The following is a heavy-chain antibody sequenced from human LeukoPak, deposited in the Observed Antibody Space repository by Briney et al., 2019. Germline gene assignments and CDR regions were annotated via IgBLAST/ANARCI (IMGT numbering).Heavy chain of an antibody. J-gene: IGHJ4*02. CDR1: GYSFTSYW. V-gene: IGHV5-51*01. CDR3: ARPYCGGDCYEVYYFDF. D-gene: IGHD2-21*02. CDR2: IYPGDSDT. Sequence: GESLKISCKGSGYSFTSYWIAWARQMPGKGLEWMGSIYPGDSDTRYNSSFRGQVTFSADKSINTAYLQWSSLKASDTAMYYCARPYCGGDCYEVYYFDFWGQGTLVTISS.